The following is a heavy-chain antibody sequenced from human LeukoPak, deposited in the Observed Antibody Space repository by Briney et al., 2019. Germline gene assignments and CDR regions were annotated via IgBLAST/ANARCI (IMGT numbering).Heavy chain of an antibody. CDR3: AAGRRGRYSPYYYYLLDV. V-gene: IGHV4-31*03. D-gene: IGHD1-26*01. J-gene: IGHJ6*03. CDR1: GDSISSGLYY. Sequence: PSETLSLTCIVSGDSISSGLYYWNWVRQHPGECLEWIGCTHDSGTTYYSSSLRGRVIISLDTSKKEVSLKLTSVTAADTAVYYCAAGRRGRYSPYYYYLLDVWGTGTTVAVSS. CDR2: THDSGTT.